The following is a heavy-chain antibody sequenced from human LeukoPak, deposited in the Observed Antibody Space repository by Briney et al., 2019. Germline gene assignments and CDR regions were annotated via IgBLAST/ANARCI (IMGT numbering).Heavy chain of an antibody. D-gene: IGHD3-3*01. J-gene: IGHJ6*03. CDR3: ARDQVLEWLSPPMYYYMDV. CDR1: GFTFSSYN. Sequence: GGSLRLSCAASGFTFSSYNMNWVRPAPGKGLEWVSYISSSSSTIYYADSVKGRFTISRDNAKNSLYLQMSGLRAEDTAVYYCARDQVLEWLSPPMYYYMDVWGKGTTVTVSS. CDR2: ISSSSSTI. V-gene: IGHV3-48*01.